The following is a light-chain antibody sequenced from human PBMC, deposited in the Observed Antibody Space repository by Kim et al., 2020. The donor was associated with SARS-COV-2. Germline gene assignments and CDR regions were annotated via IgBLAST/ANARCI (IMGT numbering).Light chain of an antibody. CDR3: QQYNSYSGT. CDR1: QSVSSW. V-gene: IGKV1-5*03. Sequence: ASVGDRVTIPCRASQSVSSWLAWYQQKPGKAPKLLISKASSLESGVPSRFSGSGSGTEFTLTISSLQPDDLATYYCQQYNSYSGTFGQGTKVDIK. CDR2: KAS. J-gene: IGKJ1*01.